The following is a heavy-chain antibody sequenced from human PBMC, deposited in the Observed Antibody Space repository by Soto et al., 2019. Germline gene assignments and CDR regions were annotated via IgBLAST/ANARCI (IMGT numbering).Heavy chain of an antibody. Sequence: ASVKVSCKASGYTFTSYDINWVRQATGQGLEWMGWMNPNSGNTGYAQKLQGRVTMTRNTSISTAYMELSSLRSEDTAVYYCALEGSDYGDPNDAFDIWGQGTMVTVSS. J-gene: IGHJ3*02. CDR2: MNPNSGNT. CDR3: ALEGSDYGDPNDAFDI. CDR1: GYTFTSYD. D-gene: IGHD4-17*01. V-gene: IGHV1-8*01.